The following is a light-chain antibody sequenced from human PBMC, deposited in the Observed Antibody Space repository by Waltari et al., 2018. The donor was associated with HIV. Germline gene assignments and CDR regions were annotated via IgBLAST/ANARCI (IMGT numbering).Light chain of an antibody. CDR2: EDN. J-gene: IGLJ2*01. CDR1: SGSLASYY. CDR3: QSYDSNNVL. V-gene: IGLV6-57*03. Sequence: NFMLTPPHSVSESPGKTVIISCSRSSGSLASYYVQWYQQRPGSAPTTVIYEDNQRPSVVPDRFSGSIDSSSNSASLTISGLKTEDEADYYCQSYDSNNVLFGGGTKLTVL.